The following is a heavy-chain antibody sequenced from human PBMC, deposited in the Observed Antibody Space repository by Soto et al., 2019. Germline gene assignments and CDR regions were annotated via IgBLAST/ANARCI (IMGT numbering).Heavy chain of an antibody. D-gene: IGHD2-21*01. J-gene: IGHJ4*02. CDR1: GGSISSGGYS. CDR3: ARGNVVAIDY. Sequence: SETLSLTCAVSGGSISSGGYSWSWIRQPPGKGLEWIGYIYNRGSTYNNPSLKSQVTISVDRSKNQFSLKLSSVTAADTAVYYCARGNVVAIDYWGQGALVTVSS. CDR2: IYNRGST. V-gene: IGHV4-30-2*01.